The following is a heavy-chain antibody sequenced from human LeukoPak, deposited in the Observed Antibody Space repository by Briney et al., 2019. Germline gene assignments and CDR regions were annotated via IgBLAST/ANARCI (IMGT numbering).Heavy chain of an antibody. D-gene: IGHD2-8*01. Sequence: PSETLSLTCTISGGSISNYYWSWIRQPPGKGLEWIGYIYYSENTNYNPSLKRRLTVSLDTSKYQFSLKLKSVTAADTAVYYCAREDCSNGVCPIDSWGQGTLVTVSS. CDR1: GGSISNYY. V-gene: IGHV4-59*08. CDR2: IYYSENT. J-gene: IGHJ4*02. CDR3: AREDCSNGVCPIDS.